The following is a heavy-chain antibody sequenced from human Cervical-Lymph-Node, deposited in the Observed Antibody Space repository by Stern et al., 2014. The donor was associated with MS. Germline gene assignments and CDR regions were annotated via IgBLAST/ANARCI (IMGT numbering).Heavy chain of an antibody. Sequence: VQLVESGGDLVQPGGSLRLSCAASGFTFNKYAMNWVRQAPGKVLEWVSTISGSGGSIYYADSVKGRFTISRDNSENTLYLQMHSLRAEDTAIYYCAKQYFDSSGYSYYYGMDVWGQGTTVTVSS. D-gene: IGHD3-22*01. CDR2: ISGSGGSI. CDR3: AKQYFDSSGYSYYYGMDV. V-gene: IGHV3-23*04. CDR1: GFTFNKYA. J-gene: IGHJ6*02.